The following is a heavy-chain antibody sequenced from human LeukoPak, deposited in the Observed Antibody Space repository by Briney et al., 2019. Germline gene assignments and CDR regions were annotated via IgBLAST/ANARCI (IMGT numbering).Heavy chain of an antibody. CDR1: GGAISSYY. Sequence: PSETLSLTCTVSGGAISSYYWGWIRQPPGNGLEWIGSIYYSGSTYYNPSLKSRVTISLDTSKNQFSLKLSSVTAADTAVYYCARLRRTQGALFDYWGQGTLVTVSS. CDR3: ARLRRTQGALFDY. CDR2: IYYSGST. D-gene: IGHD3-10*01. V-gene: IGHV4-39*01. J-gene: IGHJ4*02.